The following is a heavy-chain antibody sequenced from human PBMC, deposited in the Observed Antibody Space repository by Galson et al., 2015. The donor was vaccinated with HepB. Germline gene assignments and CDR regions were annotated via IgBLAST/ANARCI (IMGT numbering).Heavy chain of an antibody. CDR2: IYYSGST. CDR1: GGSISSSSYY. D-gene: IGHD5-12*01. CDR3: ARWATIPSLWY. J-gene: IGHJ4*02. Sequence: ETLSLTCTVSGGSISSSSYYWGWIRQPPGKGLEWIGSIYYSGSTYYNPSLKSRVTISVDTSKNQFSLKLSSVTAADTAVYYCARWATIPSLWYWGQGTLVTVSS. V-gene: IGHV4-39*01.